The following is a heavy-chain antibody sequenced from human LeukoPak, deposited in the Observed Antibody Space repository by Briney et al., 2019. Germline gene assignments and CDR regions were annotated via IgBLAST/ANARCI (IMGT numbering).Heavy chain of an antibody. Sequence: EGSLRLSCAASGFTFSDYYMSWIRQAPGKGLEWVSYNSSSGSTIYYADSVKGRFTISRDNAKNSLYLQMNSLRAEDTAVYYCARRDAQLPYYYYYMDVWGKGTTVTVSS. CDR3: ARRDAQLPYYYYYMDV. J-gene: IGHJ6*03. CDR2: NSSSGSTI. D-gene: IGHD5-24*01. CDR1: GFTFSDYY. V-gene: IGHV3-11*01.